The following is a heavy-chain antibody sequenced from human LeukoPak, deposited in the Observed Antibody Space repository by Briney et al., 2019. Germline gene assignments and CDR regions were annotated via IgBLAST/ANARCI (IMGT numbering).Heavy chain of an antibody. CDR2: INPNSGGT. J-gene: IGHJ4*02. CDR1: GYTFTGYY. D-gene: IGHD3-22*01. V-gene: IGHV1-2*02. CDR3: ARGYPYYYDSSGYLDY. Sequence: ASVKVSCKASGYTFTGYYMHWVRQAPGQGLEWMGWINPNSGGTDYAQKVQGRVTMTRDTSISTAYMELSRPRSDDTAVYYCARGYPYYYDSSGYLDYWGQGTLVTVSS.